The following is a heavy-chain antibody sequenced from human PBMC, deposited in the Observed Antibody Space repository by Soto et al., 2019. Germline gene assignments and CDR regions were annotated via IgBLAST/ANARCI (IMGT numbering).Heavy chain of an antibody. D-gene: IGHD2-15*01. CDR3: ARGIATGQLDP. CDR2: INPDNGNT. CDR1: GYTFTRYT. V-gene: IGHV1-3*01. Sequence: QVQLVQSGAEVKKPGASVKISCKASGYTFTRYTMNWVRQAPGQRLEWMGWINPDNGNTKSSQKFQDRVIITRDTSGRTGYRDWSSLRCGEAAVYYCARGIATGQLDPWGQGTLVTVSS. J-gene: IGHJ5*02.